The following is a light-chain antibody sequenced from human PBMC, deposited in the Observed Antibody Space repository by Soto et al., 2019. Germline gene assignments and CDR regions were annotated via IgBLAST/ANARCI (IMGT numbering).Light chain of an antibody. V-gene: IGKV3-15*01. J-gene: IGKJ1*01. CDR3: QQYNNWPLWT. Sequence: EIVMTQSPATLSVSPGERATLSCRASQSVSSNLAWYQQKPGQAPRLLIYGASTRATGIPARFSGSGSGTEFTITISRLQSEDFAVYYCQQYNNWPLWTFGQGTKVEIK. CDR1: QSVSSN. CDR2: GAS.